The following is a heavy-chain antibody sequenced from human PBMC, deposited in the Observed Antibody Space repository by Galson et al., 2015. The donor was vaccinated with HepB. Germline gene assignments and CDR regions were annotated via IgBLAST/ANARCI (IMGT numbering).Heavy chain of an antibody. Sequence: SLRLSCAASGFTFSNYCMGWVRQAPGKGLEWVANIQEDGSEEYYVDSVRGRFTITRDNAKNTLYLQINSLRAEDTAVYYCARDQWRIFDYWGQGTLVTVSS. J-gene: IGHJ4*02. D-gene: IGHD2-8*01. CDR2: IQEDGSEE. V-gene: IGHV3-7*03. CDR1: GFTFSNYC. CDR3: ARDQWRIFDY.